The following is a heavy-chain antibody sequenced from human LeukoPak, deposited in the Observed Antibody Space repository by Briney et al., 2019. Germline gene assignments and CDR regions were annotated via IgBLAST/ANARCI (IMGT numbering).Heavy chain of an antibody. V-gene: IGHV3-66*02. CDR2: IYSGGST. CDR1: GFTVNSYY. D-gene: IGHD1-26*01. Sequence: PGGSLRLSCAASGFTVNSYYMSWVRQAPGKGLEWVSVIYSGGSTYYTDSVKGRFTISRDNSKNTLYLQMNSLRTEVTAVYYCLFGLYSGTYHILDYWGQGTLVTVSS. CDR3: LFGLYSGTYHILDY. J-gene: IGHJ4*02.